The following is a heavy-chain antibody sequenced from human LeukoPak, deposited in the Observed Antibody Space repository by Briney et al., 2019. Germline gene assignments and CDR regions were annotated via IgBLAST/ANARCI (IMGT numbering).Heavy chain of an antibody. J-gene: IGHJ4*02. Sequence: GGSLRLSCAASGLTFSSYWMSWVRQAPGKGLEWVANIKQDGSEKYYVDSVKGRFTISRDNAKNSLYLQINSLRAEDTAVYYCAREARYYDFWSGYADFDYWGQGTLVTVSS. CDR2: IKQDGSEK. CDR3: AREARYYDFWSGYADFDY. V-gene: IGHV3-7*01. D-gene: IGHD3-3*01. CDR1: GLTFSSYW.